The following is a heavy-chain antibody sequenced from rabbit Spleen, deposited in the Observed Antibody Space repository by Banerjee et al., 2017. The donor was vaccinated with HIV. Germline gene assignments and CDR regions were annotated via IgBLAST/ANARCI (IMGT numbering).Heavy chain of an antibody. CDR3: ARGGYGGHIYTMGL. CDR1: GFTLSSSSY. J-gene: IGHJ6*01. CDR2: IEAGSSDFS. V-gene: IGHV1S45*01. Sequence: QEQLEESGGGLVQPEGSLTLTCTASGFTLSSSSYMCWVRQAPGKGLEWIACIEAGSSDFSYYASWAKGRFTISKTSSTTVTLQMTSLTAADTATYFCARGGYGGHIYTMGLWGQGTLVTVS. D-gene: IGHD4-2*01.